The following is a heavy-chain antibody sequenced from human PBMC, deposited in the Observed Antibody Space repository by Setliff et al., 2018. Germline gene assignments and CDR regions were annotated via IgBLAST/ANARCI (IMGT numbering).Heavy chain of an antibody. CDR2: IWDDGGNK. J-gene: IGHJ4*02. V-gene: IGHV3-33*08. CDR3: ARTCSGSGCYAGLES. D-gene: IGHD2-15*01. Sequence: GGSLRLSCAGSGLTVSGNYMNWVRQAPGEGLEWVAVIWDDGGNKYHADSVKGRFTISRDNSKNTLYLQMNSLRPEDTAVYYCARTCSGSGCYAGLESWGQGTPVTVSS. CDR1: GLTVSGNY.